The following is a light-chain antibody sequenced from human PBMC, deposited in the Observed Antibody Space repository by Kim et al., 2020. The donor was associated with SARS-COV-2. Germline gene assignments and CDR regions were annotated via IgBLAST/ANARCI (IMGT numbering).Light chain of an antibody. J-gene: IGKJ2*01. CDR1: ERVGTW. Sequence: SENVGDRLTMSCRASERVGTWLTWYPQTPGSAPSLRIDRASTLASVFPSSFSGTGSGSEFSLSITILHPDDFATYCCQHDSRFPYTFGQGTKLEI. CDR2: RAS. V-gene: IGKV1-5*03. CDR3: QHDSRFPYT.